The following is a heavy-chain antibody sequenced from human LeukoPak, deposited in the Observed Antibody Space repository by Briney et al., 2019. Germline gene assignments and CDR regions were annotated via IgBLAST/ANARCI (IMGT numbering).Heavy chain of an antibody. CDR2: IIPILGIA. CDR1: GGSFSSYA. J-gene: IGHJ4*02. CDR3: AGGEDTAMVTLDY. D-gene: IGHD5-18*01. Sequence: GASVKVSCKASGGSFSSYAISWVRRAPGQGLEWMGRIIPILGIANYAQKFQGRVTITAEKSTSTAYMELSSLRSEDTAVYYCAGGEDTAMVTLDYWGQGTLVTVSS. V-gene: IGHV1-69*04.